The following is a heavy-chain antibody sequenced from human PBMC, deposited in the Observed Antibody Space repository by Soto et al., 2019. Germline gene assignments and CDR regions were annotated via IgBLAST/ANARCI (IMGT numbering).Heavy chain of an antibody. Sequence: QGHLVPSGAEVKKPGSSVKVSCNASGYTFTRYGISWVRQAPGQGLEWMGWVSGYKGDINYSQNLQDRVTMTIDTSTNTAYMELRSLTSADTAVYYCAKNGHPTYYYYGRDVWGQGSTVTVSS. J-gene: IGHJ6*02. CDR2: VSGYKGDI. CDR3: AKNGHPTYYYYGRDV. V-gene: IGHV1-18*01. D-gene: IGHD2-8*01. CDR1: GYTFTRYG.